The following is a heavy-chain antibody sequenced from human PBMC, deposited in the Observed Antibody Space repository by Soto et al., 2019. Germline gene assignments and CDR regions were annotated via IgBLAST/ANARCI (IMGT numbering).Heavy chain of an antibody. CDR2: IIPIFGTA. J-gene: IGHJ4*02. Sequence: GASVKVSCKASGGTFSSYAISWVRQAPGQGLEWMGGIIPIFGTANYAQKFQGRVTIIADESTSTAYMELSSLSSEDTAVYYCARDSSGYYPDYWGQGTLVTVSS. CDR3: ARDSSGYYPDY. D-gene: IGHD3-22*01. V-gene: IGHV1-69*13. CDR1: GGTFSSYA.